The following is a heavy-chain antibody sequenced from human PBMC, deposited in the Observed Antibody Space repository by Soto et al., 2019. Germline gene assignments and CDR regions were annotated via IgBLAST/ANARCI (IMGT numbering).Heavy chain of an antibody. CDR1: GGSISSGVCY. Sequence: TSETLSLTCTVSGGSISSGVCYWSWIRQHPGKGLEWIGYIYYSGSTYYNPSLKSRVTISVDTSKNQFSLKLSSVTAADTAVYYCARTGDCSSTSCYEGYNWFDPWGQGTLVTVSS. J-gene: IGHJ5*02. V-gene: IGHV4-31*03. D-gene: IGHD2-2*01. CDR2: IYYSGST. CDR3: ARTGDCSSTSCYEGYNWFDP.